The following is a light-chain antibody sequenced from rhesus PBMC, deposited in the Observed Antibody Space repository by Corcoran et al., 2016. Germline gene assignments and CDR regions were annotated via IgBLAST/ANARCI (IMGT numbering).Light chain of an antibody. J-gene: IGKJ1*01. V-gene: IGKV1-22*01. CDR3: LQYSSSPWT. CDR2: QAS. Sequence: DIQMTQSPSSLSASVGDTVTITCRASKSISSWLDWYQQKPGKAPNLLIYQASSLQSGVPSMFSGSGSGTDFTLTISSLQPEDFATYYCLQYSSSPWTFGQGTKVEIK. CDR1: KSISSW.